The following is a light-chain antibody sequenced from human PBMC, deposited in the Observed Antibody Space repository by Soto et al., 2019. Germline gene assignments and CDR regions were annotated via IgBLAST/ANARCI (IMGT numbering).Light chain of an antibody. CDR3: QQYNSPGT. V-gene: IGKV1-5*01. CDR2: DAS. Sequence: DIQMTQSPSTLSAPVGDRVTITCRASQSISSWLAWYQQKPGKAPKLLIYDASSLESGVPSRFSGSGSGTEFTLTISSLQPDDFATYYCQQYNSPGTFGQGTKVEIK. CDR1: QSISSW. J-gene: IGKJ1*01.